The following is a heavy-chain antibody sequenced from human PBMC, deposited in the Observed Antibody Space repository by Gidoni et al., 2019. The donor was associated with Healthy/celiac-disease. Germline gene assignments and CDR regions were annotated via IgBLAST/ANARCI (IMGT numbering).Heavy chain of an antibody. CDR1: GGSISSYY. J-gene: IGHJ5*02. V-gene: IGHV4-59*01. CDR2: IYYSGST. Sequence: QVQLQESGPGLVKPSETLSLTCTVSGGSISSYYWSWIRQPPGKGLEWIGYIYYSGSTNYNPSLKSRVTISVDTSKNQFSLKLSSVTAADTAVYYCARGGGWYKWFDPWGQGTLVTVSS. D-gene: IGHD6-19*01. CDR3: ARGGGWYKWFDP.